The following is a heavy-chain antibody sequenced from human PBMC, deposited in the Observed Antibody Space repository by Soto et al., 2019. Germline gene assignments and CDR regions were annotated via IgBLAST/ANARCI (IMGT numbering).Heavy chain of an antibody. CDR3: ARDRGTMGRAFDI. Sequence: EVQLVESGGALVQPGGSLSLSCAASGFTFSSFTIHWVRQAPGKGLEWVSYISNTGSIINYADSVRGRFTISRDNAKNSLYLQMNSLRDEDTAVYYCARDRGTMGRAFDIWGQGTMVTVSS. V-gene: IGHV3-48*02. CDR1: GFTFSSFT. D-gene: IGHD3-10*01. CDR2: ISNTGSII. J-gene: IGHJ3*02.